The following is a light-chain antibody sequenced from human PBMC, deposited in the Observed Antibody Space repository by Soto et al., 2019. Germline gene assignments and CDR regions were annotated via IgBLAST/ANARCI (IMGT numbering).Light chain of an antibody. CDR3: QQYASSPWT. V-gene: IGKV3-20*01. CDR2: GAS. J-gene: IGKJ1*01. Sequence: EIMLTQSPGTLSLSPGERATLSCRASQSVSNRYLAWYQQKPGQAPRLLIHGASSRATGVPDRFSGSGSGTDFTLTISRLEPEDFALYYCQQYASSPWTFGQGTKVDIK. CDR1: QSVSNRY.